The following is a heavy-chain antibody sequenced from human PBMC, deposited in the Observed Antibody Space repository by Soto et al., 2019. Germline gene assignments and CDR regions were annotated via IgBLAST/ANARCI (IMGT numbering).Heavy chain of an antibody. CDR2: IRSKSNSYAT. Sequence: EVQLVESGGGLVQPGGSLKLSCAVSGFTFSGSAMHWVRQASGKGLEWVGRIRSKSNSYATAYAASVKGRFTISRDDSKNTAYLQMNSLITEDTAVYYCTRGYGDSVRDYWGQGTLVTVSS. D-gene: IGHD4-17*01. V-gene: IGHV3-73*01. CDR3: TRGYGDSVRDY. CDR1: GFTFSGSA. J-gene: IGHJ4*02.